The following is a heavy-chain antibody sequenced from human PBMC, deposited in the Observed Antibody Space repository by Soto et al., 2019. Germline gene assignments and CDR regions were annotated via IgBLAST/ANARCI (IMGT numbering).Heavy chain of an antibody. CDR1: GGSISSGGYY. Sequence: SETLSLTCTVSGGSISSGGYYWSSIRQHPGKGLEWIGYIYYSGSTYYNPSLKSRVTISVDTSKNQFSLKLSSVTAADTAVYYGARDSMTPSLFDFWGQGSLVTVAS. D-gene: IGHD2-15*01. J-gene: IGHJ4*02. CDR3: ARDSMTPSLFDF. CDR2: IYYSGST. V-gene: IGHV4-31*03.